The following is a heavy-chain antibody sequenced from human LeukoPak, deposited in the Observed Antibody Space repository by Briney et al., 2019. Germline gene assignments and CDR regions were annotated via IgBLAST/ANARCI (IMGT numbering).Heavy chain of an antibody. CDR2: INHSGST. V-gene: IGHV4-34*01. D-gene: IGHD3-10*01. CDR1: GGSFSGYY. Sequence: PSETLSLTCAVYGGSFSGYYWSWIRQPPGKGLEWIGEINHSGSTNYNPSLKSRVTVSVDTSKNQFSLKLSSVTAADTAVYYCARRGKVRGVIIYNTGRNNWFDPWGQGTLVTVSS. J-gene: IGHJ5*02. CDR3: ARRGKVRGVIIYNTGRNNWFDP.